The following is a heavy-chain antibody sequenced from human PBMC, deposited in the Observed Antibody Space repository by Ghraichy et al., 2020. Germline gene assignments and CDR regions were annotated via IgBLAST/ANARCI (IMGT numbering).Heavy chain of an antibody. CDR1: GGSISSYY. CDR2: IYYSGST. D-gene: IGHD1-26*01. CDR3: ARRRVGARDYGMDV. J-gene: IGHJ6*02. Sequence: SETLSLTCTVSGGSISSYYWSWIRQPPGKGLEWIGYIYYSGSTNYNPSLKSRVTISVDTSKNQFSLKLSSVTAADTAVYYCARRRVGARDYGMDVWGQGTTVTVSS. V-gene: IGHV4-59*08.